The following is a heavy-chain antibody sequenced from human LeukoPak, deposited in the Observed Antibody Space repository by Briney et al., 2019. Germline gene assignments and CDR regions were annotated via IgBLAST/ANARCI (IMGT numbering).Heavy chain of an antibody. CDR2: ISSSSSYI. D-gene: IGHD3-22*01. V-gene: IGHV3-21*01. CDR3: ARVLRVIVVVMGAFDI. Sequence: GGSLRLSCAASGFTFSSYSMNWVRQASGKWLEWVSSISSSSSYIYYADSVKGRFTISRDNAKNSLYLQMNSLRAEDTAVYYCARVLRVIVVVMGAFDIWGQGTMVTVSS. CDR1: GFTFSSYS. J-gene: IGHJ3*02.